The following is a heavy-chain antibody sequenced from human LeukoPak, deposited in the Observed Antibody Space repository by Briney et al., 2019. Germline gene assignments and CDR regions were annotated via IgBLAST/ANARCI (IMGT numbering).Heavy chain of an antibody. CDR2: INPNSGDT. D-gene: IGHD1-7*01. J-gene: IGHJ4*02. CDR1: GYTFSGYY. V-gene: IGHV1-2*02. Sequence: GASVKVSCKTAGYTFSGYYIHWVRQAPGQGLEWMGWINPNSGDTSYAQKFQGRVTMTRDTSISTAYMELSRLRSDDTAVYYCARVSYITGTTYYWGQGTLVTVSS. CDR3: ARVSYITGTTYY.